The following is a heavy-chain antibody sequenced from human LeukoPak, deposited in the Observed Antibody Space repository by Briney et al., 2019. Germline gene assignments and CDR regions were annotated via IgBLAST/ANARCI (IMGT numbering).Heavy chain of an antibody. Sequence: SETLSLTCTVSGGSISSYYWSWIRQPPGKGLEWIGYIYYNGSTNYNPSLTSRVTISLDTSKNQFSLKLSSVTAADTAVYYCARHGSYRYYFDYWGQGTLVTVSS. J-gene: IGHJ4*02. CDR1: GGSISSYY. CDR2: IYYNGST. D-gene: IGHD3-10*01. CDR3: ARHGSYRYYFDY. V-gene: IGHV4-59*08.